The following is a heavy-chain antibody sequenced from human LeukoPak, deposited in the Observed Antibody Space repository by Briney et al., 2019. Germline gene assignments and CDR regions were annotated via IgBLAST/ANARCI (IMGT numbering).Heavy chain of an antibody. D-gene: IGHD5/OR15-5a*01. J-gene: IGHJ4*02. CDR3: ARGGVYSQGFDY. CDR2: ISTTSDYI. Sequence: PGGSLRLSCAASGFTFSSYSMNWVRQAPGKGLEWVPSISTTSDYIYYADSLKGRLTISRDNAKNSLYLQMNSLRAEDTAVYYCARGGVYSQGFDYWGQGTLVTVSS. V-gene: IGHV3-21*01. CDR1: GFTFSSYS.